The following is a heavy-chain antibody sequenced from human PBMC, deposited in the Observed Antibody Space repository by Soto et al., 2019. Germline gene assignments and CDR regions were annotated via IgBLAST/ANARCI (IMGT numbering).Heavy chain of an antibody. CDR1: GGSISSYY. Sequence: NPSETLSLTCTVSGGSISSYYWSWIRRPPGKGLEWIGYIYYSGSTNYNPSLKSRVTISEDTSKSQFSLRLNSVTAADTAVYYCSGGSPYAFDIWGQGTVVTVSS. V-gene: IGHV4-59*01. CDR2: IYYSGST. CDR3: SGGSPYAFDI. D-gene: IGHD2-15*01. J-gene: IGHJ3*02.